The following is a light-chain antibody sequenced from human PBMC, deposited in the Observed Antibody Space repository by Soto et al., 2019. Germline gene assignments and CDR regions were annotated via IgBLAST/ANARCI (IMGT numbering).Light chain of an antibody. CDR2: GAS. J-gene: IGKJ2*01. CDR3: QQYNNWRYT. V-gene: IGKV3-15*01. CDR1: QSVSSN. Sequence: EIVMTQSPATLFVSPGERATLSCRASQSVSSNLAWYQQKPGQAPRLLIYGASTRATGIPARFSGSGSGTEFTLTISSLQSEDFAVYYCQQYNNWRYTFGQGTKLEIK.